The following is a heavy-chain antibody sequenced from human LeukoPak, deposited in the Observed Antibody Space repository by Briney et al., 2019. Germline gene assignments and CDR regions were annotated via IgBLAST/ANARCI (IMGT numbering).Heavy chain of an antibody. V-gene: IGHV3-48*02. CDR3: ARDPHSHYYGSGSVDY. CDR2: ISGSSTTL. J-gene: IGHJ4*02. D-gene: IGHD3-10*01. CDR1: GFTFSSYS. Sequence: PGGSLRLSCAASGFTFSSYSMNWVRQAPEKGLEWVSYISGSSTTLYYADSVKGRFTISRDNAKNSLYLQIISLREEDTAVYYCARDPHSHYYGSGSVDYWGQGTLVTVSS.